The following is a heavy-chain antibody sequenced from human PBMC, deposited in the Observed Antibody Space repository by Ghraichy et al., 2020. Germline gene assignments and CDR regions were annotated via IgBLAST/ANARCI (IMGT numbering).Heavy chain of an antibody. V-gene: IGHV4-59*08. Sequence: SETLSLTCTVSGGSISSYYWSWIRQPPGKGLEWIGYIYYSGSTNYNPSLKSRVTISVDTSKNQFSLKLSSVTAADTAVYYCARLGYYDSSGYLGTHLTTSYGGNFQHWGQGILVTVSS. CDR3: ARLGYYDSSGYLGTHLTTSYGGNFQH. CDR2: IYYSGST. J-gene: IGHJ1*01. CDR1: GGSISSYY. D-gene: IGHD3-22*01.